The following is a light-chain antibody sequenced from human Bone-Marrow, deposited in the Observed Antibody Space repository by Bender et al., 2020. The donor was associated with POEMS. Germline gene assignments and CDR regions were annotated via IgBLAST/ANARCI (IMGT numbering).Light chain of an antibody. CDR1: NSDLGDFNY. J-gene: IGLJ1*01. CDR3: RPYTPTATRV. CDR2: DEN. V-gene: IGLV2-14*03. Sequence: QSALPQPASVSGSPGQSITISCTGTNSDLGDFNYVSWYQQHPGKAPKLIVFDENNRPSGFSDRFSGPKSGNTPSLPISGPPPEDEADYYGRPYTPTATRVFGTGTKVTVL.